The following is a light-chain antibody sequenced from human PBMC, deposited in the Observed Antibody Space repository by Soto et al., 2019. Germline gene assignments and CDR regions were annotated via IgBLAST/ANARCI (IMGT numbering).Light chain of an antibody. J-gene: IGKJ2*01. CDR3: QQYFNLLS. Sequence: DIQMTQSPSSPSASVGDRVIITCQASQDIKKYLNWYHQKPGEAPKVLIYDASNLETGVPSRFSGSGSETEFTLTITSLQPEDIGTYYCQQYFNLLSFGQGPKLEVK. CDR2: DAS. CDR1: QDIKKY. V-gene: IGKV1-33*01.